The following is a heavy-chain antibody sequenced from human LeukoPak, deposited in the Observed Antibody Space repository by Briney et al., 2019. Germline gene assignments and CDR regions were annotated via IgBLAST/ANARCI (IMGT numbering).Heavy chain of an antibody. CDR3: ARGPLDFWSGLPNDAFDI. Sequence: SETLSLTCEVSNGSIGTFHWNWIRQPPGKELEWIGYVNSQADTNYNPSLKSRVTISVDTSKSQFSLKLSSVTAADTAVYYCARGPLDFWSGLPNDAFDIWGQGTMVTVSS. CDR2: VNSQADT. V-gene: IGHV4-59*01. CDR1: NGSIGTFH. J-gene: IGHJ3*02. D-gene: IGHD3-3*01.